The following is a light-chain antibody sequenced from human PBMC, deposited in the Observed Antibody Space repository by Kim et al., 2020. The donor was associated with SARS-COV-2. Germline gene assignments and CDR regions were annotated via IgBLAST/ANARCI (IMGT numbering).Light chain of an antibody. Sequence: QRVTIPRSATAPSSGGNSVTWDQQLPGTAPKLLVYDTDQRPSGVPYLFSGSKSGTSASLAITGLRSDDEAHYYCATWDDSLKTVFGGGTQLTVL. V-gene: IGLV1-44*01. CDR3: ATWDDSLKTV. J-gene: IGLJ3*02. CDR2: DTD. CDR1: APSSGGNS.